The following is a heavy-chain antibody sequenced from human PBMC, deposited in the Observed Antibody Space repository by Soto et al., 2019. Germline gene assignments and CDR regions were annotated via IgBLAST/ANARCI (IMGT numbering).Heavy chain of an antibody. CDR2: VKSNSDGGTT. D-gene: IGHD2-15*01. Sequence: EVQLVESGGGLVKPGGSLRLSCAASGFTFANAWMSWVRQAPGKGLEWVGRVKSNSDGGTTDYAAPVKGRFTISRDDSKNTLYLQLNSLEIDDTAIYYYNTCSRGNCYGPVDAWGKGAAVTVSS. V-gene: IGHV3-15*01. J-gene: IGHJ6*04. CDR3: NTCSRGNCYGPVDA. CDR1: GFTFANAW.